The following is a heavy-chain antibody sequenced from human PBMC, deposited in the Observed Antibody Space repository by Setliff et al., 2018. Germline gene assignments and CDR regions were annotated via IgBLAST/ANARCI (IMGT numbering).Heavy chain of an antibody. D-gene: IGHD3-10*01. CDR3: ASKNGSGSYYLFDY. Sequence: PSETLSLTCTVSGGSISSHYWSWIRQPPGKGLEWIGSIYYSGSTNYNPSLKSRVTISVDTSKNQFSLKLSSVTAADTAVYYCASKNGSGSYYLFDYWGQGTLVTGLL. CDR1: GGSISSHY. V-gene: IGHV4-59*11. J-gene: IGHJ4*02. CDR2: IYYSGST.